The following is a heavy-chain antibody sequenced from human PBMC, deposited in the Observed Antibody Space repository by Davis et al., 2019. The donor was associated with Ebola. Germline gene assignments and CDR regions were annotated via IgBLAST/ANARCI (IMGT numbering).Heavy chain of an antibody. Sequence: GESLKISCKGSGYSFTAYWISWVRQMPDKGLEWMGRIDPSGSYTKYSPSFQGLVTISVDTSINTAYLQWSSLEASDTALYYCARQASLYGNIDYWGQGTLVTVSS. J-gene: IGHJ4*02. CDR3: ARQASLYGNIDY. D-gene: IGHD2/OR15-2a*01. V-gene: IGHV5-10-1*01. CDR1: GYSFTAYW. CDR2: IDPSGSYT.